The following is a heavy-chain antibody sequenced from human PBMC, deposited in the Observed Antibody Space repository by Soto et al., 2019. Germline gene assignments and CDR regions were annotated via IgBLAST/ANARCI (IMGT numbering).Heavy chain of an antibody. J-gene: IGHJ6*03. CDR1: GFTFSSYA. D-gene: IGHD3-10*01. CDR3: AKVGAEWFGELPSFYYYYYYMDV. CDR2: ISGSGGST. V-gene: IGHV3-23*01. Sequence: GGSLRLSCAASGFTFSSYAMSWVRQAPGKGLEWVSAISGSGGSTYYADSVKGRFTISRDNSKNTLYLQMNSLRAEDTAVYYCAKVGAEWFGELPSFYYYYYYMDVWGKGTTVTVSS.